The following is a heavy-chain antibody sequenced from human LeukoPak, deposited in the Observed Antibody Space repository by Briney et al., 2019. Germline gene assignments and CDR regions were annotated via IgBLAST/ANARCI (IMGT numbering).Heavy chain of an antibody. D-gene: IGHD6-13*01. CDR1: GYTFTSYY. Sequence: ASVKVSCKASGYTFTSYYMHWVRQAPGQGLEWMGGITPTYGLVHYAQKFQGRVTLTTDTSTGTADLEMNSLTFEDTAVYYCATGTNGLYGSNRFQGYFDDWGQGTLVTVLS. CDR2: ITPTYGLV. V-gene: IGHV1-46*01. J-gene: IGHJ4*02. CDR3: ATGTNGLYGSNRFQGYFDD.